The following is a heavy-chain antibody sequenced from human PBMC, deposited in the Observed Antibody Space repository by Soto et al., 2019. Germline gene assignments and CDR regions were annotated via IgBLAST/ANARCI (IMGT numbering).Heavy chain of an antibody. CDR2: ISSSDNII. CDR3: ARDLGYYDSSGYFDY. Sequence: GGSLRLSCAASGFTFSDYYMSWIRQAPGKGLEWVAYISSSDNIIYYADSVKGRFTISRDNAKNSLYLQMNSLRAEDTAVYYCARDLGYYDSSGYFDYWGQGTLVTVSS. CDR1: GFTFSDYY. V-gene: IGHV3-11*01. D-gene: IGHD3-22*01. J-gene: IGHJ4*02.